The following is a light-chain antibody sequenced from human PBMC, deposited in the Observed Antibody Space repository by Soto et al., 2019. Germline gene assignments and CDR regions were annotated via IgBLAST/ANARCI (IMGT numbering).Light chain of an antibody. Sequence: DIQMTQSPSSLSASVGDRVTITCRASQGISNYLAWYQQKPGKVPALLIYAASTLQSGVPSRFSGSGSGTDFSLPISSLQPEDVATYYCHKYNHAPTFGGGTKVEIK. J-gene: IGKJ4*01. CDR1: QGISNY. CDR3: HKYNHAPT. V-gene: IGKV1-27*01. CDR2: AAS.